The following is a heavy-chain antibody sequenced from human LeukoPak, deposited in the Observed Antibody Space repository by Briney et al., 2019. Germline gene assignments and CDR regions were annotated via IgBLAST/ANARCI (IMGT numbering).Heavy chain of an antibody. D-gene: IGHD7-27*01. Sequence: SETLSLTCTVSGGSINSYSWNWIRQPAGKGLEWIGRIYTSGITNYNPSLKSQVTMSVDTSKNQFSLKLSSVTAADTAVYYCARRGVEDRTTTGENYFAYWGQGTLVTVSS. J-gene: IGHJ4*02. CDR1: GGSINSYS. CDR2: IYTSGIT. V-gene: IGHV4-4*07. CDR3: ARRGVEDRTTTGENYFAY.